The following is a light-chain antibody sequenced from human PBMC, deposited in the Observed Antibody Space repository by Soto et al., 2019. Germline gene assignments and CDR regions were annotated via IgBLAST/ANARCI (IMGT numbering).Light chain of an antibody. CDR1: QTISSW. CDR2: KAS. Sequence: DIQMTQSPSTLSGSAGDRVTITCRASQTISSWLAWYQQKPGKAPKLLIYKASTLKSGVPSRFSGSGSGTEFTLTISSLQPDDFATYYCQHNNSYSEAFGQGTKVELK. J-gene: IGKJ1*01. CDR3: QHNNSYSEA. V-gene: IGKV1-5*03.